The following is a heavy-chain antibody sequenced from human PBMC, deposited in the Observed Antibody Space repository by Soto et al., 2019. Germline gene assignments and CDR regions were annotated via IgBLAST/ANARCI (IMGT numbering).Heavy chain of an antibody. J-gene: IGHJ6*02. CDR3: ARQEWELGVNYYYGMDV. CDR2: IIHSEST. V-gene: IGHV4-34*12. D-gene: IGHD1-26*01. CDR1: GGSFSAYY. Sequence: PSETLSLTCAVYGGSFSAYYWSWVRQPPGKGLEWIGEIIHSESTKYNPSLKSRVTISVDTSKNQFSLKLSSVTAADTAVYYCARQEWELGVNYYYGMDVWGQGTTVTVSS.